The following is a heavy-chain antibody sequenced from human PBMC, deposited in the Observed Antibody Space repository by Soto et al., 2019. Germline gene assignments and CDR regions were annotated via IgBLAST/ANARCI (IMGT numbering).Heavy chain of an antibody. V-gene: IGHV3-23*01. CDR2: VSGSGGST. D-gene: IGHD6-13*01. CDR3: ARRGPGTDFDY. CDR1: GFTFSSYA. J-gene: IGHJ4*02. Sequence: EVQLLESGGGLVQPGGSLRLSCAASGFTFSSYAMRWVRQAPGKGLEWVSAVSGSGGSTYYADSVKGRFTISRDNSKNTRYLQMNSPRAEDTAVYHCARRGPGTDFDYWGQGTLVTVSS.